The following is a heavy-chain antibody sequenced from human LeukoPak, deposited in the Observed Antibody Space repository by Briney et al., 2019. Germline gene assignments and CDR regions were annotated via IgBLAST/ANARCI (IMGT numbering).Heavy chain of an antibody. J-gene: IGHJ4*02. CDR3: ARAVGYFDWLLYTGSPPSIDY. D-gene: IGHD3-9*01. Sequence: PSETLSLTCTVSGGSISSGDYYWRWIRQPPGKGLEWIGYIYYSGSTYYNPSLKSRVTISVDTSKNQFSLKLSSVTAADTAVYYCARAVGYFDWLLYTGSPPSIDYWGQGTLVTVSS. CDR1: GGSISSGDYY. CDR2: IYYSGST. V-gene: IGHV4-30-4*01.